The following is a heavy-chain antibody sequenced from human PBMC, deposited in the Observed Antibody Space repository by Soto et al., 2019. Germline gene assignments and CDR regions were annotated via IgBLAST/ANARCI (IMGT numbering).Heavy chain of an antibody. Sequence: EVQLLESGGGLVQPGGSLRLSCAASGFTFSSYAMSWVRQAPGKGLEWVSGISGRGGSTYYADSVKGRFTISRDNSKNTLYLQMKSLTAEDTAVYYCAKGPLYGDYVTGWGEGTLVTVSS. CDR1: GFTFSSYA. CDR3: AKGPLYGDYVTG. V-gene: IGHV3-23*01. D-gene: IGHD4-17*01. J-gene: IGHJ4*02. CDR2: ISGRGGST.